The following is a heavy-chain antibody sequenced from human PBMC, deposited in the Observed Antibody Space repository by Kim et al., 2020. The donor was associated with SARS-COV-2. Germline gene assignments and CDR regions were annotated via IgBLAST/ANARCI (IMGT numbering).Heavy chain of an antibody. D-gene: IGHD1-1*01. CDR3: ARGPHQPNTTGADLHY. CDR1: GGSFSGYY. J-gene: IGHJ4*02. CDR2: INHSGST. Sequence: SETLSLTCAVYGGSFSGYYWSWIRKPPGKGLEWIGEINHSGSTNYNPSLKSRVTISVDTSKNQFSLKLSSVTAADTAVYYCARGPHQPNTTGADLHYWGQGTLVTVSS. V-gene: IGHV4-34*01.